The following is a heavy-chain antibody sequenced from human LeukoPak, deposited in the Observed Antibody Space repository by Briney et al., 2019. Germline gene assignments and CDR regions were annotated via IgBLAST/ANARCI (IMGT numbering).Heavy chain of an antibody. V-gene: IGHV3-53*01. CDR3: ARDDILTGYDY. CDR1: GFTVSSNY. J-gene: IGHJ4*02. Sequence: GGSLRLSCAASGFTVSSNYMSWVRQALGKGLEWVSVIYSGGSTYYADSVKGRFTISRDNSKNTLYLQMNSLRAEDTAVYYCARDDILTGYDYWGQGTLVTVSS. D-gene: IGHD3-9*01. CDR2: IYSGGST.